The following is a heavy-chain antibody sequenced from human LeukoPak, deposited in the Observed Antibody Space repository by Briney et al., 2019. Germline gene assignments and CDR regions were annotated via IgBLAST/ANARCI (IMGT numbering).Heavy chain of an antibody. CDR3: ARDHGGGAQFDP. J-gene: IGHJ5*02. D-gene: IGHD1-26*01. V-gene: IGHV1-18*01. Sequence: ASVKVSCKASGYTFTSYAISWVRQAPGQGLEWMGGIIPIFGTANYAQKLQGRVTMTTDTSTSTAYMELRSLRSDDTAVYYCARDHGGGAQFDPWGQGTLVTVSS. CDR1: GYTFTSYA. CDR2: IIPIFGTA.